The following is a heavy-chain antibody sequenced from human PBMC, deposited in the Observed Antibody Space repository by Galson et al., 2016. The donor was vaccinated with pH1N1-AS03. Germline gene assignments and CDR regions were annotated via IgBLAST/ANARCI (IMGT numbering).Heavy chain of an antibody. Sequence: SLRLSCAASGFTFRDYALSWVRQAPGKGLEWVSAISGSRGSTYYADSVKGRFTIARDNYNNTLYLQMNSLRAEDTAVYYCAKDGSGSYDWYFDLWGRGTLVTVSS. D-gene: IGHD1-26*01. J-gene: IGHJ2*01. CDR3: AKDGSGSYDWYFDL. CDR1: GFTFRDYA. V-gene: IGHV3-23*01. CDR2: ISGSRGST.